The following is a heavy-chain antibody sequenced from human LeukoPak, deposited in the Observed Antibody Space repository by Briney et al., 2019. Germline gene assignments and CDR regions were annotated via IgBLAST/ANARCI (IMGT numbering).Heavy chain of an antibody. D-gene: IGHD2-2*01. CDR1: GGTFSSYA. CDR2: IIPILGLT. CDR3: ARGAGYCSSTSCRSRFDY. Sequence: SVKVSCKASGGTFSSYAISWVRQAPGQGLEWMGRIIPILGLTNYAQKFQGRVTITADKSTSPAYMELSSLRSEDTAVYYCARGAGYCSSTSCRSRFDYWGQGTLVTVSS. V-gene: IGHV1-69*04. J-gene: IGHJ4*02.